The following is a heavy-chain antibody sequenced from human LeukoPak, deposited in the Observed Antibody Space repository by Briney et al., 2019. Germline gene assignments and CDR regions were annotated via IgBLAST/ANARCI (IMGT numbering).Heavy chain of an antibody. CDR1: GFTFSSYA. CDR3: AKDRFRYYGSGSYADY. CDR2: ISGSGGST. V-gene: IGHV3-23*01. D-gene: IGHD3-10*01. Sequence: PGGSLRLSCAASGFTFSSYAMSWVRQAPGKGLEWVSAISGSGGSTYYADSVKGRFTISRDNSKNTLYLQMNSLRAEDTAVYYCAKDRFRYYGSGSYADYWGQGTLVTVSS. J-gene: IGHJ4*02.